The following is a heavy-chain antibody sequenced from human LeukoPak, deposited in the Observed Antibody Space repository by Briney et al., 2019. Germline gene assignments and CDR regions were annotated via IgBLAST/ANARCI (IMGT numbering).Heavy chain of an antibody. Sequence: ASVKVSCKASGYTFTGYYMHWVRQAPGQGLEWMGWTNPNSGGTNYAQKFQGRVTMTRDTSISTAYMELSRLRSDDTAVYYCARDQGVVVVAATFVDYWGQGTLVTVSS. V-gene: IGHV1-2*02. CDR1: GYTFTGYY. CDR3: ARDQGVVVVAATFVDY. J-gene: IGHJ4*02. D-gene: IGHD2-15*01. CDR2: TNPNSGGT.